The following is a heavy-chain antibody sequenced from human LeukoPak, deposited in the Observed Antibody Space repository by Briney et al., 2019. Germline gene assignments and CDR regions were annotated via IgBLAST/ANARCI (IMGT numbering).Heavy chain of an antibody. CDR1: GFTFSSYS. CDR3: ARALRAYSYGTFDY. J-gene: IGHJ4*02. Sequence: PGGSLRLSCAASGFTFSSYSMNWVRQAPGKGLEWVSYISSSSGTIYYADSVKGRFTISRDNAKNSLYLQMNSLRAGDTAVCYCARALRAYSYGTFDYWGQGTLVTVSS. D-gene: IGHD5-18*01. CDR2: ISSSSGTI. V-gene: IGHV3-48*01.